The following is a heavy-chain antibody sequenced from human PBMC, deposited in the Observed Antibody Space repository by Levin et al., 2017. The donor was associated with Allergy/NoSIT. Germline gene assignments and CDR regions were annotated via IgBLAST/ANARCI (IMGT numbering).Heavy chain of an antibody. CDR2: IYYSGST. D-gene: IGHD2-15*01. J-gene: IGHJ4*02. V-gene: IGHV4-31*03. CDR1: GGSISSGSYY. Sequence: SQTLSLTCTVSGGSISSGSYYWSWIRQHPGKGLEWIGYIYYSGSTYYNPSLKSRVTISVDTSKNQFSLKLSSLTAADTAVYYCARESRGCSSGGSCRRVDYWGQGTLVTVSS. CDR3: ARESRGCSSGGSCRRVDY.